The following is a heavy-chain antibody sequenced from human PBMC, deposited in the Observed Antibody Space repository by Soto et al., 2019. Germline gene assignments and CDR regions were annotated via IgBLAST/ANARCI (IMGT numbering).Heavy chain of an antibody. CDR1: GFTFDNYA. CDR3: ARSLDVFLWLGELLSLGFDS. D-gene: IGHD3-10*01. Sequence: EVQVSESGGGLVQPGGSLRLSCATSGFTFDNYAMNWVRQAPGKGLEWVSGISATGGSTYYAASVRGRFGISRDNSKNTLDLQMNSLRAEDTAVYYCARSLDVFLWLGELLSLGFDSWGQGTLVTASS. V-gene: IGHV3-23*01. CDR2: ISATGGST. J-gene: IGHJ4*02.